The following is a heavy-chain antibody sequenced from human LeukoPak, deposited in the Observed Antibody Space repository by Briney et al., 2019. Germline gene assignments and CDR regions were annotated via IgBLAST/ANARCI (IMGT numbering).Heavy chain of an antibody. Sequence: GGSLRLSCAASGFTFSSYAMYWVRQAPGKGLEYVSAISSNGGSTYYANSVKGRFTISRDNSKNTLYLQMGSLRAEDMAVYYCAKGGGVTGYFDYWGQGALVTVSS. D-gene: IGHD3-3*01. CDR3: AKGGGVTGYFDY. CDR2: ISSNGGST. J-gene: IGHJ4*02. CDR1: GFTFSSYA. V-gene: IGHV3-64*01.